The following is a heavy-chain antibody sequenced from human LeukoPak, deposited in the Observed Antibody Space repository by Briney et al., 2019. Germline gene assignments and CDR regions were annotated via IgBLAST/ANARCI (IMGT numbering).Heavy chain of an antibody. D-gene: IGHD1-7*01. CDR1: GGPFSGYY. CDR2: INHSGSI. CDR3: AFTTGNYYLDY. J-gene: IGHJ4*02. V-gene: IGHV4-34*01. Sequence: SETLSLTCAVYGGPFSGYYWSWIRQSPGKGLEWIGEINHSGSINYNPSLKSRVTVSVDSSRNQFSLKLSSVTAADTAMYYCAFTTGNYYLDYWGQGTLVTVSS.